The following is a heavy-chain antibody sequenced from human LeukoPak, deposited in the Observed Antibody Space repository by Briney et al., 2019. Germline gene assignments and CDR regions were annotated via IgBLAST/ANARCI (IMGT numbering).Heavy chain of an antibody. V-gene: IGHV1-69*13. J-gene: IGHJ4*02. D-gene: IGHD6-13*01. CDR1: GGTFNSYA. Sequence: GASVKVSCKASGGTFNSYAISWVRQAPGQGLEWMGGIIPIFGTANYAQKFQGRVTITADESTSTAYMELSSLRSEDTAVYYCASRERSSWSFDYWGQGTLVTVSS. CDR2: IIPIFGTA. CDR3: ASRERSSWSFDY.